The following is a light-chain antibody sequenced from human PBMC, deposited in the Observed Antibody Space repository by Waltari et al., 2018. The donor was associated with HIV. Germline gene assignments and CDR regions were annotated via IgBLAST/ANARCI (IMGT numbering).Light chain of an antibody. CDR2: WAS. V-gene: IGKV4-1*01. CDR1: QSVLYSSNNKNY. J-gene: IGKJ1*01. CDR3: QQYNSWPGT. Sequence: DIVLTQSPDSLAVSLGARATINSKSRQSVLYSSNNKNYLAWYQQKPGQPPKLLIYWASTRESGVPDRFSGSGSGTDFTLTISSLQAEDVAVYYCQQYNSWPGTFGQGTKVEIK.